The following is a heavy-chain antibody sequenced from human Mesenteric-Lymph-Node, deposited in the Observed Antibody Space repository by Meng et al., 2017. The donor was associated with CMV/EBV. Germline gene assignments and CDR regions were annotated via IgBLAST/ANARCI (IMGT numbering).Heavy chain of an antibody. V-gene: IGHV3-30*02. CDR2: IRFDGSDK. Sequence: GESLKISCAASGFTFSIYGMHWVRQALGKGLEWVAYIRFDGSDKYYADSVKGRFTISRDNSRNTLYLQMNSLRAEDTAVYYCVKDGEAARRTNAFDIWGQGTMVTVSS. CDR3: VKDGEAARRTNAFDI. D-gene: IGHD6-6*01. J-gene: IGHJ3*02. CDR1: GFTFSIYG.